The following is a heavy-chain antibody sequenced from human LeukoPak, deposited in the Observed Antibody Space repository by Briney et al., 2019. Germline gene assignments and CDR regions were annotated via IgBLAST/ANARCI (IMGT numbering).Heavy chain of an antibody. V-gene: IGHV3-48*01. CDR2: ISSGSSTI. Sequence: GGSLRLSCAASGFSFSSYSMNWVRQAPGKGLEWVSYISSGSSTIYYADSVKGRFTISRDNAKNSLYLQMNSLRAEDTALYYCARDPYGFDYWGQGTLVTVSS. J-gene: IGHJ4*02. CDR1: GFSFSSYS. D-gene: IGHD3-10*01. CDR3: ARDPYGFDY.